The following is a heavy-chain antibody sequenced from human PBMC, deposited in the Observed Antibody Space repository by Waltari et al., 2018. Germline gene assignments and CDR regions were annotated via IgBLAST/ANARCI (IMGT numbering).Heavy chain of an antibody. J-gene: IGHJ3*02. Sequence: EVQLVESGGGLVQPGGSLRLSCAASGFTFSSYWMSWVRQAPGKGLEWVANIKQDGSEKYYVDSVKGRFTISRDNAKNSLYLEMNSLRSDDTAVYYWARLPLSPLTRDDAFDIWGQGTMVTVSS. CDR1: GFTFSSYW. CDR2: IKQDGSEK. CDR3: ARLPLSPLTRDDAFDI. D-gene: IGHD2-2*01. V-gene: IGHV3-7*03.